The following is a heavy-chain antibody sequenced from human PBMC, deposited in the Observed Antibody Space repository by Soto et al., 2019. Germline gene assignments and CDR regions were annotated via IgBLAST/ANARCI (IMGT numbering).Heavy chain of an antibody. Sequence: GGSLRLSCVASGFGFSAYGMHWIRQAPGKGLEWVSVIWHDGSQVHYGDSMKGRITISRDNSRDTVTLQMSSLSADDTAIYFCVRSNRPYMGSETFDYWGQGTQVTVSS. CDR1: GFGFSAYG. V-gene: IGHV3-33*01. J-gene: IGHJ4*02. CDR3: VRSNRPYMGSETFDY. D-gene: IGHD2-21*01. CDR2: IWHDGSQV.